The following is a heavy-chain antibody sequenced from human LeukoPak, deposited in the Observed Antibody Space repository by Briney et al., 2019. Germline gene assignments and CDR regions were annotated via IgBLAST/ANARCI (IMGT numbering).Heavy chain of an antibody. D-gene: IGHD6-19*01. J-gene: IGHJ5*02. CDR3: ARDRSSGWYLRTARFGFDP. CDR1: GYTFTSYA. V-gene: IGHV1-3*01. CDR2: INAGNDNT. Sequence: ASVKVSCKASGYTFTSYAMHWVRQAPGQRLEWMGWINAGNDNTKHSQKFQGRVTITRDTSASTAYMELSSLRSEDTAVYYCARDRSSGWYLRTARFGFDPWGQGTLVTVSS.